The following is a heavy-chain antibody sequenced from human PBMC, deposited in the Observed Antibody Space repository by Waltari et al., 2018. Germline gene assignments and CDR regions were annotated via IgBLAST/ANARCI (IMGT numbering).Heavy chain of an antibody. J-gene: IGHJ3*02. CDR2: ISTIGTTI. CDR1: GFTFSSYE. V-gene: IGHV3-48*03. Sequence: EVQLVESGGGLVQPGGSLRLSCVASGFTFSSYEMNWVRQAPGKGLEWVSFISTIGTTIYYADSVRGRFTISRDNAKNSLYLQMNSLRAEDTAVYYCARTARAYYYDSSGPLQLRQSAFDIWGQGTMVTVSS. D-gene: IGHD3-22*01. CDR3: ARTARAYYYDSSGPLQLRQSAFDI.